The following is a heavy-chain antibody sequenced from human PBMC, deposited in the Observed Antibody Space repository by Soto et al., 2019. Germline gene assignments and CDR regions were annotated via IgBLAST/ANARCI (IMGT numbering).Heavy chain of an antibody. V-gene: IGHV1-69*12. Sequence: QVQLVQSGAEVKKPGSSVKVSCKASGGTFSSYAISWVRQAPGQGLEWMGGIIPIFGTTNYAQKFQGRVTITADESTSTAYMELSSLRSEDTAVYYCASGSRVVVKEGDAFDIWGQGTMVTVSS. CDR2: IIPIFGTT. D-gene: IGHD3-22*01. CDR3: ASGSRVVVKEGDAFDI. CDR1: GGTFSSYA. J-gene: IGHJ3*02.